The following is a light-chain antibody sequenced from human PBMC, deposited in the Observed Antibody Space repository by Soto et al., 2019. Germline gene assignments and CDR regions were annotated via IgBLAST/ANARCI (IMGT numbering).Light chain of an antibody. CDR1: LCVGRY. Sequence: DIGLTQSPATLSLSTGERATLSFRVCLCVGRYLAWYQQKPGQAPSLLIYDASNRATGVPARFSGGGSGTDFTLTISSLEPEDFAVYYCQQRNDWRRGTFGQGTRLEIK. J-gene: IGKJ5*01. V-gene: IGKV3-11*01. CDR3: QQRNDWRRGT. CDR2: DAS.